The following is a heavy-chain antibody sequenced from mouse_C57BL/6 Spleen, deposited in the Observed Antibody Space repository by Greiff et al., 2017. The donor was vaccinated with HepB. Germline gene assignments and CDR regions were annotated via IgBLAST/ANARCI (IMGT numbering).Heavy chain of an antibody. J-gene: IGHJ2*01. CDR1: GYAFSSSW. CDR2: IYPGDGDT. Sequence: VQLQQSGPELVKPGASVKISCKASGYAFSSSWMNWVKQRPGKGLEWIGRIYPGDGDTNYNGKFKGKATLTADKSSSTAYMQLSSLTSEDSAVYFCARFNWDVPFDYWGQGTTLTVSS. CDR3: ARFNWDVPFDY. D-gene: IGHD4-1*02. V-gene: IGHV1-82*01.